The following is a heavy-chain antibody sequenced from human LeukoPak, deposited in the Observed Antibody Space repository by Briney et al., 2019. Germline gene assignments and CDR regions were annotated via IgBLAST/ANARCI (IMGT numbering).Heavy chain of an antibody. Sequence: GGSLRLSCAASGLTFSSYAMSWVRQAPGKGLEWVPGISISGYDPYYADSVKGRFTISRDNSKNTLYLQMNSLRAEDTAVYYCANERGGFRIFDYWGQGTLVTVSS. V-gene: IGHV3-23*01. CDR1: GLTFSSYA. CDR2: ISISGYDP. CDR3: ANERGGFRIFDY. D-gene: IGHD2/OR15-2a*01. J-gene: IGHJ4*02.